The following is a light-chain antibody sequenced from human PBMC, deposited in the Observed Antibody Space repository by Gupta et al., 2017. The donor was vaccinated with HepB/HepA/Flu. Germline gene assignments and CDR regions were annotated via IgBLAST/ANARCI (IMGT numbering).Light chain of an antibody. CDR3: QQSYRTPQT. J-gene: IGKJ1*01. CDR1: QNISSY. CDR2: AAS. Sequence: DIQMTQSPSSLSASVGDRVTITCRASQNISSYLNWYLQKPGKAPKLLIYAASSLQSGVPLRFSGSGSGTDFTLTISSLQPEDFATYYCQQSYRTPQTFGQGTKVEIK. V-gene: IGKV1-39*01.